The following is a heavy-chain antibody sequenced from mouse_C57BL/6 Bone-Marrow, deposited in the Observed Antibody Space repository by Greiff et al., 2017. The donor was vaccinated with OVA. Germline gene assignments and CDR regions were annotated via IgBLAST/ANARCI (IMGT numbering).Heavy chain of an antibody. CDR2: IRNKANGYTT. CDR3: ARITTVVESYYFDY. V-gene: IGHV7-3*01. Sequence: DVMLVESGGGLVQPGGSLSLSCAASGFTFTDYYMSWVRQPPGKALEWLGFIRNKANGYTTEYSASVKGRFTISRDNSQSILYLQMNALRAEDSATYYCARITTVVESYYFDYWGQGTTLTVSS. D-gene: IGHD1-1*01. J-gene: IGHJ2*01. CDR1: GFTFTDYY.